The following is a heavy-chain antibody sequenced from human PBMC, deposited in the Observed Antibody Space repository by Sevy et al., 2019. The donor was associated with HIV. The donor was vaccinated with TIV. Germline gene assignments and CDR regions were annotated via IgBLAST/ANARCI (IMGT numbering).Heavy chain of an antibody. Sequence: ASVKVSCKVSGYTLTELSMHWVRQAPGKGLEWMGGFDPEDGETIYAQKFQGRVTMTEDKSTDTAYMELSSLRSEDTAVYYCATSSMATTILPDYWGQGTLVTVSS. J-gene: IGHJ4*02. CDR1: GYTLTELS. V-gene: IGHV1-24*01. CDR3: ATSSMATTILPDY. D-gene: IGHD1-1*01. CDR2: FDPEDGET.